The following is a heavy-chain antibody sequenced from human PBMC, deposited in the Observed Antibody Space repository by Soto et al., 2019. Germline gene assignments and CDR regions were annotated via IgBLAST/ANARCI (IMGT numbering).Heavy chain of an antibody. CDR2: IYYSGST. Sequence: SETLSLTCTVSGASISSGDYYWTWIRQPPGKGLEWIGSIYYSGSTYYNQSLKSRVTISVDTSMNQFSLTLTSVTAADTAVYYCARDPARGGGSYLGYFDYWGQGTPVT. D-gene: IGHD1-26*01. J-gene: IGHJ4*02. CDR1: GASISSGDYY. V-gene: IGHV4-30-4*01. CDR3: ARDPARGGGSYLGYFDY.